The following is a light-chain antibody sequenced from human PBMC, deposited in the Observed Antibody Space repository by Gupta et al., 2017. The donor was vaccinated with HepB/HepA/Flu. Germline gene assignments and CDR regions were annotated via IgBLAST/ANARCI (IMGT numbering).Light chain of an antibody. V-gene: IGKV1-5*03. CDR1: QSISSW. CDR3: QQYNSYSRT. J-gene: IGKJ1*01. Sequence: DIQMTQSPSTLSASVGDRVNITCRASQSISSWLAWYQQKPGKAPKVLIYKASNLESGVPSRFSGSGSGTEFTLTINSLQPDDFATYYCQQYNSYSRTFGQGTKVEIK. CDR2: KAS.